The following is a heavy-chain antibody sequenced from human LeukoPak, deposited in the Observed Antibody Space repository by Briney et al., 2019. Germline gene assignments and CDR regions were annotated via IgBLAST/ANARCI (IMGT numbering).Heavy chain of an antibody. D-gene: IGHD4-17*01. CDR3: ARGYGDFRVEGRYFHS. Sequence: SETLSLTCTVSGGSISSSSYYWGWIRQPPGKGLEWIGSIYYSGSTYYSPSLKSRVTISVDTSKNQFSLKLSSVTAADTAVYYCARGYGDFRVEGRYFHSWGQGTLVTVSS. CDR2: IYYSGST. CDR1: GGSISSSSYY. J-gene: IGHJ4*02. V-gene: IGHV4-39*07.